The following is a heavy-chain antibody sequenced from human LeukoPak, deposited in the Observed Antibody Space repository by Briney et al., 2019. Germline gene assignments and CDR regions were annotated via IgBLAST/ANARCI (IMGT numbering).Heavy chain of an antibody. J-gene: IGHJ6*02. CDR3: ARVDWYFDVYYYYGMDV. CDR1: GYTFTSYA. D-gene: IGHD3-9*01. V-gene: IGHV1-3*01. CDR2: INAGNGNT. Sequence: ASVKVSCKASGYTFTSYAMHWVRQAPGQRLEWMGRINAGNGNTKYSQKFQGRVTITRDTSASTAYMELSSLRSEDTAVYYCARVDWYFDVYYYYGMDVWGQGTTVTVSS.